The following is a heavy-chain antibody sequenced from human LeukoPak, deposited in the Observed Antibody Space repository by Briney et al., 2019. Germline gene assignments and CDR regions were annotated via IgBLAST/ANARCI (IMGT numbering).Heavy chain of an antibody. CDR2: ISGSGAST. Sequence: GGSLRLSCAVSGFTFSSSAMSWVRQAPGKGLEWVSAISGSGASTYYADSVKGRFTISRDNSQNTLYLQMNSLRAEDTAVYYCAKEYCSGTSCYQVNYWGQGTLVTVSS. CDR3: AKEYCSGTSCYQVNY. J-gene: IGHJ4*02. D-gene: IGHD2-2*01. CDR1: GFTFSSSA. V-gene: IGHV3-23*01.